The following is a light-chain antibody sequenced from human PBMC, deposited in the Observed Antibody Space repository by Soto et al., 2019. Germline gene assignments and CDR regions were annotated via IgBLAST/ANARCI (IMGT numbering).Light chain of an antibody. CDR1: SSDVGGYNY. Sequence: QSALTQLRSVSGSPGQSVTISCTGTSSDVGGYNYVSWYQQHPGKAPKLMIYDVVKRPSGVPDRFSGSKSGNTASLTISGLQAEDEADYYCCSYAGSYTLVFGGGTKLTVL. J-gene: IGLJ3*02. CDR2: DVV. CDR3: CSYAGSYTLV. V-gene: IGLV2-11*01.